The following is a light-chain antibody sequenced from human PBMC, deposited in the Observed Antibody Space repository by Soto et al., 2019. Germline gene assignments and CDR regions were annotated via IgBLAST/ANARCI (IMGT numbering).Light chain of an antibody. J-gene: IGKJ1*01. CDR1: QSVGGNY. Sequence: EIVLTQPPGTLSLSPGERATLSCRASQSVGGNYLAWFQQKPGQAPRLLVYRASNKAAGIPDRFSGGGSGTDFTLTISSLEPEDFAVYYCQHYGSSPWTFGQGTEVEVK. V-gene: IGKV3-20*01. CDR3: QHYGSSPWT. CDR2: RAS.